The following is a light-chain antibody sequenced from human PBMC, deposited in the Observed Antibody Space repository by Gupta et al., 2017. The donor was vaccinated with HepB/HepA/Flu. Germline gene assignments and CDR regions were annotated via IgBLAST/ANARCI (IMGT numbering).Light chain of an antibody. V-gene: IGKV1-39*01. Sequence: DIQMTQSPSSLSASVGDRVTITCRASQSISSYLNWYQQKPGKAPKLLIYAASSVQSGVPSRFSGSGSGTDFTLTISRLQPEDFATYYCQQSDSTSWTFGQGTKVEIK. CDR1: QSISSY. CDR3: QQSDSTSWT. J-gene: IGKJ1*01. CDR2: AAS.